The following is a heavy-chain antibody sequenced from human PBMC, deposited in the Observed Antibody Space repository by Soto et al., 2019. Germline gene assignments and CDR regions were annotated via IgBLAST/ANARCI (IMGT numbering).Heavy chain of an antibody. V-gene: IGHV4-34*01. D-gene: IGHD3-10*01. CDR3: ARVQHPAYFDY. CDR2: INHSGST. J-gene: IGHJ4*02. Sequence: PSETLSLTCTVSGGSMISYYWSWIRQPPGKGLEWIGEINHSGSTNYNPSLKSRVTISVDTSKNQFSLHLSSVTPEDTAVYYCARVQHPAYFDYWDQGTPVTVSS. CDR1: GGSMISYY.